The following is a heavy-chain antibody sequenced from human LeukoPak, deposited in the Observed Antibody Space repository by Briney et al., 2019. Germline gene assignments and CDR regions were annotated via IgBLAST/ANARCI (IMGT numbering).Heavy chain of an antibody. D-gene: IGHD3-10*01. V-gene: IGHV1-2*02. CDR1: GYTFTGYY. CDR3: ARDPPGRYGSGSEPDDY. Sequence: GASVKVSCKASGYTFTGYYMHWVRQAPGQGREWMGWINPNSGGTNYAQKFQGRVTMTRATSIRTAYMELSRLRSDDTAVYYCARDPPGRYGSGSEPDDYWGQGTLVTVSS. CDR2: INPNSGGT. J-gene: IGHJ4*02.